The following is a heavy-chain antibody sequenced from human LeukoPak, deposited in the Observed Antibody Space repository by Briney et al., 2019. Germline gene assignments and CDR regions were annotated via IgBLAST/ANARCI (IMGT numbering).Heavy chain of an antibody. CDR1: GFTFNSYA. CDR2: ISYDGSNK. CDR3: ARDRTYYGSGSSPFDP. Sequence: GRSLRLSCAASGFTFNSYAMHWVRQAPGKGLEWVAVISYDGSNKYYADSVKGRFTISRDNSKNTLYLQMNSLRAEDTAVYYCARDRTYYGSGSSPFDPWGQGTLVTVSS. J-gene: IGHJ5*02. V-gene: IGHV3-30*04. D-gene: IGHD3-10*01.